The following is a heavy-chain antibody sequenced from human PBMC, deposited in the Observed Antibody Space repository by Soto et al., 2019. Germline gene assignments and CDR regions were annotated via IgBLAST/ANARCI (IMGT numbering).Heavy chain of an antibody. CDR1: GFTFSSYW. V-gene: IGHV3-74*01. J-gene: IGHJ4*02. CDR2: INSDGGST. CDR3: AREKDWNYGD. Sequence: EVQLVESGGGLVQPGGSLRLSCAASGFTFSSYWLHWVRQPPGKGLVWVSRINSDGGSTSYADSVKGRFTISRDNAENTLYLQMNSLRAEDTAVYYCAREKDWNYGDWGQGTLVTVSS. D-gene: IGHD1-7*01.